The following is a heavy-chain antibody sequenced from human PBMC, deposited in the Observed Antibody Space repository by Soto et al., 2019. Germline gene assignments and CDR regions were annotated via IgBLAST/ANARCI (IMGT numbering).Heavy chain of an antibody. CDR2: SSAYNGNT. D-gene: IGHD2-21*01. CDR3: ARNLFAHRVPPKYFQH. Sequence: QVQLVQSGAEVKKPGASVKVSCKASGYTFTSYGISWVRQAPGQGLEWMGWSSAYNGNTNYAQKLQGRVTMTTDTPTSTAYMALRSLRSDDTAVYYCARNLFAHRVPPKYFQHWGQGTLVTVSS. J-gene: IGHJ1*01. CDR1: GYTFTSYG. V-gene: IGHV1-18*01.